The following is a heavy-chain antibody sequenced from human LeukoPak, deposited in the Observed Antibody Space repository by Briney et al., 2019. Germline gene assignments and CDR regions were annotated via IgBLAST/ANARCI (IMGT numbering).Heavy chain of an antibody. Sequence: SQTLSLTCIVSGSSISRGSYYWNWIRQPAGKGLEWMGRIYNSGTTNYNPSLKSRVTISTDMSKNEVSLKLSSVTAADTAVYYCARQTFGVLYFDSWGQGTRVIVSS. J-gene: IGHJ4*02. D-gene: IGHD3-10*01. CDR2: IYNSGTT. CDR1: GSSISRGSYY. V-gene: IGHV4-61*02. CDR3: ARQTFGVLYFDS.